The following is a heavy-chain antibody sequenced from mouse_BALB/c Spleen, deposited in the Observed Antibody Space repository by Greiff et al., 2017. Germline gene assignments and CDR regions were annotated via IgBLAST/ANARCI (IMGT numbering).Heavy chain of an antibody. CDR3: ARSTGTFDY. CDR1: GYTFTSYW. Sequence: VQGVESGAELARPGASVKLSCKASGYTFTSYWMQWVKQRPGQGLEWIGAIYPGDGDTRYTQKFKGKATLTADKSSSTAYMQLSSLASEDSAVYYCARSTGTFDYWGQGTTLTVSS. V-gene: IGHV1-87*01. D-gene: IGHD4-1*02. CDR2: IYPGDGDT. J-gene: IGHJ2*01.